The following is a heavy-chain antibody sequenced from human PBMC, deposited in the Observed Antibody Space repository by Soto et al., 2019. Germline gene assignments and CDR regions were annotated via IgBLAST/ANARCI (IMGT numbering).Heavy chain of an antibody. D-gene: IGHD1-26*01. Sequence: QVQLVQSGAEVKKPGSSVKVSCKASGGTFSSYAISWVRQAPGQGLEWMGGIIPIFGTANYAQKCQGRVTITANKSTRTAYRELSSLRAEDTAVYYCASGGGEGASSGFDYWGQGTLFTVSS. J-gene: IGHJ4*02. CDR2: IIPIFGTA. V-gene: IGHV1-69*06. CDR3: ASGGGEGASSGFDY. CDR1: GGTFSSYA.